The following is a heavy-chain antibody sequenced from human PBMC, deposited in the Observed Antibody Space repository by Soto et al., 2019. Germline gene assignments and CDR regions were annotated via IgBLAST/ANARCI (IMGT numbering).Heavy chain of an antibody. CDR3: ARLQLGGDRMLNWFEH. CDR2: INVYNGDR. Sequence: ASVXVACKAQGYILTNDGGGFCLQAPVHGLEWMGLINVYNGDRKVAQKFQERVSLTTDTETDTAYMELKSLRYGDTAVYHCARLQLGGDRMLNWFEHWGNGTLVNVSS. D-gene: IGHD2-21*02. CDR1: GYILTNDG. J-gene: IGHJ5*02. V-gene: IGHV1-18*01.